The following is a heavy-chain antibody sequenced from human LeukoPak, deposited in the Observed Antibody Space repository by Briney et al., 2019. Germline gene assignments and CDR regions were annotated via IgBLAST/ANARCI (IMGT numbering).Heavy chain of an antibody. CDR3: ATLYGDYGDY. CDR1: GFTFSSYA. CDR2: ISGTNDNT. V-gene: IGHV3-23*01. J-gene: IGHJ4*02. D-gene: IGHD4-17*01. Sequence: GGSLRLSCAASGFTFSSYAMSWVRQAPGKGLEWVSSISGTNDNTYYADSVKDRFTISRDNSKNTLSLQMNSLRGEDTAVYYCATLYGDYGDYWGQGTLVTVSS.